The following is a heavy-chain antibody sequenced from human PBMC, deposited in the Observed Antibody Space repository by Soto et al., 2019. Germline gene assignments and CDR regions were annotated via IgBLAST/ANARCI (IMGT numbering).Heavy chain of an antibody. CDR1: GFSFSDSY. J-gene: IGHJ4*02. CDR2: ISGGSSYT. D-gene: IGHD2-21*01. V-gene: IGHV3-11*06. Sequence: QVQLVESGGDLVKPGGSLRLACAASGFSFSDSYMSWVRQAPGKGLEWLSYISGGSSYTNYADSVQGRFTISRDNFKGSLYHEINSLRADDTAVYYCAKTIVAAAGDYCDHWGQGNLVTVSS. CDR3: AKTIVAAAGDYCDH.